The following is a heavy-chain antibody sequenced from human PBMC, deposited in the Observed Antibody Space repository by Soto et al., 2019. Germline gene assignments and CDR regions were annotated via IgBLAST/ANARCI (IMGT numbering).Heavy chain of an antibody. CDR3: ARGGRWLVQPPPGYYYYYMDV. V-gene: IGHV1-69*02. D-gene: IGHD6-19*01. CDR1: GGTFSSYT. CDR2: IIPILGIA. Sequence: QVQLVQSGAEVKKPGSSVKVSCKASGGTFSSYTISWVRQAPGQGLEWMGRIIPILGIANYAQKFQGRVTITADKSTSTAYMELSSLRSEDTAVYYCARGGRWLVQPPPGYYYYYMDVWGKGTTVTVSS. J-gene: IGHJ6*03.